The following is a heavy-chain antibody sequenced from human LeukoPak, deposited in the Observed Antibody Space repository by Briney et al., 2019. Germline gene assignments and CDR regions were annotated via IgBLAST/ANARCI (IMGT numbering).Heavy chain of an antibody. CDR2: IIPIFGTA. Sequence: SVKVSWKASGGTFSSYAISWVRQAPGQGLEWMGGIIPIFGTANYAQKFQGRVTITADKSTSTAYMELSSLRSEDTAVYYCATHYDILTGRFDYWGQGTLVTVSS. V-gene: IGHV1-69*06. CDR3: ATHYDILTGRFDY. J-gene: IGHJ4*02. CDR1: GGTFSSYA. D-gene: IGHD3-9*01.